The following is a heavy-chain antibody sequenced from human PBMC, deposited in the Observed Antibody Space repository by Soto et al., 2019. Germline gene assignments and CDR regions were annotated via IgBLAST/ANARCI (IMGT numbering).Heavy chain of an antibody. CDR1: GFTFSTYG. Sequence: GGSLSLSCAASGFTFSTYGMNWVRQAPGNGLEWVSAISGSGGSIHYADSVKGRFTISRDNSKNTLYLQMNSQRDEDTAVYHCVKGYWKGDVWGQGTTVTVSS. CDR3: VKGYWKGDV. J-gene: IGHJ6*02. D-gene: IGHD1-1*01. V-gene: IGHV3-23*01. CDR2: ISGSGGSI.